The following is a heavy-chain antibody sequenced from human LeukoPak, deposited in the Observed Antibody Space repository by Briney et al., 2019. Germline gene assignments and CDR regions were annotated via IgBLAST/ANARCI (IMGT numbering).Heavy chain of an antibody. V-gene: IGHV4-34*01. J-gene: IGHJ4*02. CDR3: VVWKGDYTVDY. Sequence: SETLSLTCAVYGGSSSGYYWSWIRQPPEKGLEWIGEINHSGSTNYNPSLKSRVTISVDTSKNHFSLKLNSVTAADTAVYYCVVWKGDYTVDYWGQGTLVTVSS. CDR2: INHSGST. D-gene: IGHD4-17*01. CDR1: GGSSSGYY.